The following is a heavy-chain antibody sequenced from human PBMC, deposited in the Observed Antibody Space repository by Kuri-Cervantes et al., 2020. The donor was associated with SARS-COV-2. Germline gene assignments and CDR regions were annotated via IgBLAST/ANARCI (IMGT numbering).Heavy chain of an antibody. CDR1: GFTFSSYW. V-gene: IGHV3-74*01. J-gene: IGHJ4*02. CDR3: ARDLYGAARRYFDY. D-gene: IGHD6-6*01. Sequence: GESLKISCAASGFTFSSYWMHWVRQAPGKGLVWVSRINSDGSSTSYADSVKGRFTISGDNAKNSLYLQMNSLRAEDTAVYYCARDLYGAARRYFDYWGQGTLVTVSS. CDR2: INSDGSST.